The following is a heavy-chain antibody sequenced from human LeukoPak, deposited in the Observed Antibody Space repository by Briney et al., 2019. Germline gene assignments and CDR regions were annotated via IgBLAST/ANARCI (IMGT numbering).Heavy chain of an antibody. CDR3: ARLHYCGGNCYYFDS. D-gene: IGHD2-21*02. V-gene: IGHV4-59*01. CDR1: GGSTSSNY. J-gene: IGHJ4*02. Sequence: SETLSLTCTVSGGSTSSNYWSWIRQPPGKGLEWIGYVFDSGSSNYSPSLTTRVTIVVDRSKNQFSLSLYSVTTADTAVYYCARLHYCGGNCYYFDSWGQGTQVTVSS. CDR2: VFDSGSS.